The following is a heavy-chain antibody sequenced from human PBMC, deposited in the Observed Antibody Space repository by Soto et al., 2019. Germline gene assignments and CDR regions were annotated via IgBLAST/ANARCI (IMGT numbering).Heavy chain of an antibody. V-gene: IGHV3-11*01. CDR1: GFTFSDYY. CDR3: ARAGPTPILIN. CDR2: ISSSGSTI. Sequence: GGSLRLSCAASGFTFSDYYMSWIRPAPGKGLEWVSYISSSGSTIYYADSVKGRFTISRDNSKNSLYLQMNSLRAEDTAVYYCARAGPTPILINWGQGTLVTVSS. J-gene: IGHJ4*02.